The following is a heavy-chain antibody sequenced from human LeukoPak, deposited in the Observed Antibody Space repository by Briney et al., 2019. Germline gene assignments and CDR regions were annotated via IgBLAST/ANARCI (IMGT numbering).Heavy chain of an antibody. D-gene: IGHD3-10*02. Sequence: GGSLRLSCATSGFNFDRYTIHWVRQAPGRGLEWVSLAGWAGGTTFYSDSVRGRFTISRDSGRKSVYLQMNSLTTDDTAFYFCAKELDTMFFDYWGQGALVTVSS. CDR1: GFNFDRYT. CDR2: AGWAGGTT. CDR3: AKELDTMFFDY. V-gene: IGHV3-43*01. J-gene: IGHJ4*02.